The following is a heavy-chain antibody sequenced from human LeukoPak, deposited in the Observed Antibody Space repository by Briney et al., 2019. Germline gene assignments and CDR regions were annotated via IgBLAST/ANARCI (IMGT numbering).Heavy chain of an antibody. Sequence: SETLSLTCAVYGGSFSGYYWSWIRQPPGKGLEWIGEINHSGSTNYNPSLKSRVTISVDTSKNQFSLKLSSVTAADTAVYYCARAPGDYGGWFDPWGQGTLVTVSS. D-gene: IGHD4-17*01. CDR3: ARAPGDYGGWFDP. CDR1: GGSFSGYY. CDR2: INHSGST. V-gene: IGHV4-34*01. J-gene: IGHJ5*02.